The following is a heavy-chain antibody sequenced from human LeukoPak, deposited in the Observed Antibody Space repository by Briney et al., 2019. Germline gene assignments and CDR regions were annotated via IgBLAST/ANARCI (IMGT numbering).Heavy chain of an antibody. J-gene: IGHJ4*02. CDR1: GGSISSYY. V-gene: IGHV4-59*08. Sequence: PSETLSLTCTVSGGSISSYYWSWIRQPPGKGLGWIGYIYYSGSTNYNPSLKSRVTISVDTSKNQFSLKLSSVTAADTAVYYCARLHDYGDYGVDYWGQGTLVTVSS. CDR2: IYYSGST. D-gene: IGHD4-17*01. CDR3: ARLHDYGDYGVDY.